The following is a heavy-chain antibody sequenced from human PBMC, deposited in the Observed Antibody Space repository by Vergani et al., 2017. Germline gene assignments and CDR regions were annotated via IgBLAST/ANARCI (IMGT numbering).Heavy chain of an antibody. J-gene: IGHJ4*02. CDR1: GFTFDDYT. CDR3: AKGGDSSSSGDLDY. CDR2: ISWDGGST. Sequence: EVQLLESGGGLVQPGGSLRLSCAASGFTFDDYTMHWVRQAPGKGLEWVSLISWDGGSTYYADSVKGRFTISRDNSKNALYLQMNSLRTEDTALYYCAKGGDSSSSGDLDYWGQGTLVTVSS. V-gene: IGHV3-43*01. D-gene: IGHD6-6*01.